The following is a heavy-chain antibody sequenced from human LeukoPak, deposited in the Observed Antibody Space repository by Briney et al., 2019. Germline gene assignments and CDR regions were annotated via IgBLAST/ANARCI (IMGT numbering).Heavy chain of an antibody. CDR3: ARDKSGWARDY. D-gene: IGHD6-19*01. CDR2: ISSHRSI. Sequence: PGGSLRLSCVVSGFTLSNSSMSWVCHAPGKGLEWVSSISSHRSIYAESVRGRFTISRDTAKNSLYLQMNSLRAEDSALYYCARDKSGWARDYWGQGTLVTVSA. J-gene: IGHJ4*02. CDR1: GFTLSNSS. V-gene: IGHV3-69-1*01.